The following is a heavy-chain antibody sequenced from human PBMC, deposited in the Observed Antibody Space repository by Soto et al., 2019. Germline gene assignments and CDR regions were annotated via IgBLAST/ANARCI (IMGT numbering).Heavy chain of an antibody. CDR3: TTHNIVVVPAATLTTFDY. Sequence: EVQLVESGGGLVKPGGSLRLSCAASGFTFSNAWMSWVRQAPGKGLEWVGRIKSKTDGGTTDYAAPVKGRFTISRDDSKNTLYLQMNSLKTEDTAVYYCTTHNIVVVPAATLTTFDYWGQGTLVTVSS. CDR2: IKSKTDGGTT. J-gene: IGHJ4*02. D-gene: IGHD2-2*01. V-gene: IGHV3-15*01. CDR1: GFTFSNAW.